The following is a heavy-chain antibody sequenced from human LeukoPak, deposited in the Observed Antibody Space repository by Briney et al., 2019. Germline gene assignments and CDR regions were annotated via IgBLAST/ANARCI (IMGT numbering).Heavy chain of an antibody. CDR2: IIPIFGTA. CDR1: GGTFSSYA. D-gene: IGHD4-17*01. J-gene: IGHJ4*02. V-gene: IGHV1-69*05. Sequence: ASVKVSCKASGGTFSSYAISWVRQAPGQGLEWMGGIIPIFGTANYAQKFQGRVTITTDESTSTAYMELSSLRSEDTAVYYCARGRGGTTVPFDYWGQGTLVTVSS. CDR3: ARGRGGTTVPFDY.